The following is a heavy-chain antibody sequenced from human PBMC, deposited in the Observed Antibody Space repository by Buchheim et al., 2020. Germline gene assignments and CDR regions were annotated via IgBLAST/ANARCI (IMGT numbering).Heavy chain of an antibody. V-gene: IGHV4-61*01. D-gene: IGHD3-22*01. CDR3: ARANYYDSSGSFDY. CDR1: GGSASSGSYY. J-gene: IGHJ4*02. Sequence: QVQLQESGPGLVKPSETLSLTCTVSGGSASSGSYYWSWIRQPPGKGLEWIGYIYYSGSTSYNPSLKSRVTISVDTSQNQFSLKLSSVTAADTAVYYCARANYYDSSGSFDYWGQGTL. CDR2: IYYSGST.